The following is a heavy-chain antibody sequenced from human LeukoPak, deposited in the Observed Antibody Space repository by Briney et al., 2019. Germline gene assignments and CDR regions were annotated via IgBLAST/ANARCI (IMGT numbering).Heavy chain of an antibody. CDR2: IRSKANSYAT. Sequence: GESLKISCAASGFTFSGSAMHWVRQASGKGLEWVGRIRSKANSYATAYAASVKGRFTISRDDSKNTAYLQMNSLKTEDTAVYYCTMTTVTPSLGYWGQGTLVTVSS. J-gene: IGHJ4*02. CDR1: GFTFSGSA. V-gene: IGHV3-73*01. CDR3: TMTTVTPSLGY. D-gene: IGHD4-17*01.